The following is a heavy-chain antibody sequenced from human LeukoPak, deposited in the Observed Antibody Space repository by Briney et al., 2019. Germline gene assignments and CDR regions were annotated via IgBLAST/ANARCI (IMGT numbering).Heavy chain of an antibody. CDR1: GFTFSSYS. CDR2: ISSNSSYI. D-gene: IGHD4-17*01. CDR3: ATTPYGAPRDY. J-gene: IGHJ4*02. V-gene: IGHV3-21*01. Sequence: PGGSLRLSCAASGFTFSSYSMNWVRQAPGKGLEWVSSISSNSSYIYYADSVKGRFTISRDNAKNSLYLQMNSLRAEDTAVYYCATTPYGAPRDYWGQGTLVTVSS.